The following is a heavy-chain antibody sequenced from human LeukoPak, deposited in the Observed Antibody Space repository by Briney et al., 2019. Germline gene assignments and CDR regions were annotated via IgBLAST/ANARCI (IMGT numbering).Heavy chain of an antibody. Sequence: GGSLRLSCAASGFTFSSYAMSWVRQAPGKGLEWVSSIASSSSYTYYADSVKGRFTISRDNAKNSLYLQMSSLRVADTAVYYCASGGHLDVWGTGTTVTVSS. CDR3: ASGGHLDV. J-gene: IGHJ6*04. CDR2: IASSSSYT. V-gene: IGHV3-21*01. CDR1: GFTFSSYA. D-gene: IGHD3-16*01.